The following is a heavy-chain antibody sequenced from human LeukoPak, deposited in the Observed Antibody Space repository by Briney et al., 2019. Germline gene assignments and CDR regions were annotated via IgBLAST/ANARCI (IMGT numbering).Heavy chain of an antibody. CDR3: VRLSAMLRGPEPFYYFEH. D-gene: IGHD3-10*01. CDR1: GFTFSSYS. CDR2: ISSSSSYI. Sequence: GGSLRLSCAASGFTFSSYSMNWVRQAPGKGLEWVSSISSSSSYIHYADSVKGRFTISRDNAKNSLYLQMNSLRAEDTAVYYCVRLSAMLRGPEPFYYFEHWGQGTLVTVSS. J-gene: IGHJ4*02. V-gene: IGHV3-21*01.